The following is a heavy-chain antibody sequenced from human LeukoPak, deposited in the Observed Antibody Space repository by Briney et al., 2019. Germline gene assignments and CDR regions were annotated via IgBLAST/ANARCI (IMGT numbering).Heavy chain of an antibody. Sequence: SETLSLTCAVYGGSFSGYYWSWIRQPPGKGLEWIGEINHSGSTNYNPSLKSRVTISVDRSKNQFSLKLSSVTAADTAVYYCASNGGYCSSTSCYQLDYWGQGTLVTVSS. J-gene: IGHJ4*02. CDR1: GGSFSGYY. CDR3: ASNGGYCSSTSCYQLDY. V-gene: IGHV4-34*01. CDR2: INHSGST. D-gene: IGHD2-2*01.